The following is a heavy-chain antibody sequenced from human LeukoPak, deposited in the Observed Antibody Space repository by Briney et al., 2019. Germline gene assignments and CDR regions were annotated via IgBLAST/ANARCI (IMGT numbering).Heavy chain of an antibody. CDR1: GGSFSGYY. V-gene: IGHV3-74*01. J-gene: IGHJ4*02. Sequence: PSETLSLTCAVYGGSFSGYYWSWIRQPPGKGLMWVSRVNIDGSSTSYADSVKGRFTISRDNAKNTLYLQMNSLRAEDTAVYYCAREVAVAVAYWGQGTPVTVSS. CDR3: AREVAVAVAY. D-gene: IGHD6-19*01. CDR2: VNIDGSST.